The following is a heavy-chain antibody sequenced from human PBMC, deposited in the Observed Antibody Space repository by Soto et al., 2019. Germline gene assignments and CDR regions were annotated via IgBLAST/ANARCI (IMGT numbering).Heavy chain of an antibody. Sequence: WASVKVSCKASGYTFTSYYMHWVRQAPGQGLEWMGIINPSGGSTSYAQKFQGRVTMTRDTSTSTVYMELSSLRSEDTAVYYCARTYHLDIVVVVAATRKVPNWFDPRGQGTLVTVSS. CDR3: ARTYHLDIVVVVAATRKVPNWFDP. CDR1: GYTFTSYY. V-gene: IGHV1-46*01. D-gene: IGHD2-15*01. CDR2: INPSGGST. J-gene: IGHJ5*02.